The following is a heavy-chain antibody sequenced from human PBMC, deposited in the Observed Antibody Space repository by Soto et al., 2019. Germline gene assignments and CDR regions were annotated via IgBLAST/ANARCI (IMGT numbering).Heavy chain of an antibody. J-gene: IGHJ4*02. CDR3: AKGLRRGYSYGLFDY. D-gene: IGHD5-18*01. V-gene: IGHV3-23*01. Sequence: GGSLRLSCAASGFTFSSYAMSWVRQAPGKGLEWVSAISGSGGSTYYADPVKGRFTISRDNSKNTLYLQMNSLRAEDTAVYYCAKGLRRGYSYGLFDYWGQGTLVTVSS. CDR1: GFTFSSYA. CDR2: ISGSGGST.